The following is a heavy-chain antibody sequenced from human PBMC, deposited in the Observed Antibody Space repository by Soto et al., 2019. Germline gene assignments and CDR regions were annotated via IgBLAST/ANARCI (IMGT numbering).Heavy chain of an antibody. CDR3: AKVPIRPYYFDY. CDR1: GFTFSNYA. J-gene: IGHJ4*02. CDR2: ISGSGGNT. D-gene: IGHD4-17*01. V-gene: IGHV3-23*01. Sequence: EVQLLDSGGGLVQPGGSLRLSCAASGFTFSNYAMNWVRQAPGKGLEWVSTISGSGGNTNYAEAVKGRFTISRDHSKNTLYLQLNSLTAEYTAVYYGAKVPIRPYYFDYWGQGTLVTVSS.